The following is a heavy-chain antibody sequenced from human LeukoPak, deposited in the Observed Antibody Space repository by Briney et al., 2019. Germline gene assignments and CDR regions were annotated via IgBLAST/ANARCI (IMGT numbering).Heavy chain of an antibody. CDR2: IGGGGITT. CDR3: AKGSGGYQQYYFDY. CDR1: GFTFNNYA. Sequence: PGGSLRLSCTTSGFTFNNYAMGWVRQAPGKGLDWFSGIGGGGITTYYADSVKGRFTISRDNSKGTLSLQMDSLRAEDTAVYYCAKGSGGYQQYYFDYWGQGTLVAVSS. V-gene: IGHV3-23*01. J-gene: IGHJ4*02. D-gene: IGHD3-22*01.